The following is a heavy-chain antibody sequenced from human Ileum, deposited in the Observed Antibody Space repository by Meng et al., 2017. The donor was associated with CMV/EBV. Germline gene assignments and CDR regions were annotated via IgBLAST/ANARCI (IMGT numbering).Heavy chain of an antibody. Sequence: AVSGGSISSDGYYWTWLRQHPGKGLEWIGYIHYSGSTYYNPSLKSQVTISVDTSKNQFSLKLSSVTAADTAVYYCARDPAGENWFDPWGQGTLVTVSS. V-gene: IGHV4-31*11. CDR3: ARDPAGENWFDP. D-gene: IGHD6-13*01. CDR1: GGSISSDGYY. CDR2: IHYSGST. J-gene: IGHJ5*02.